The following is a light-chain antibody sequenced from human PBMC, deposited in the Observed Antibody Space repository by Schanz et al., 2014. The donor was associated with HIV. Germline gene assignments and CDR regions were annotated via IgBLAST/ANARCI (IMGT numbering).Light chain of an antibody. CDR1: QSVSSN. J-gene: IGKJ1*01. V-gene: IGKV3-15*01. CDR2: GAS. CDR3: QQYKTEPWT. Sequence: EIVMTQSPATLSVSPGERATLSCRASQSVSSNLAWYQQKPGQAPRLLIYGASTRVTGIPARFSGSGSGTEFTLTISSLQSDDSSTYFCQQYKTEPWTFGQGTKVEVK.